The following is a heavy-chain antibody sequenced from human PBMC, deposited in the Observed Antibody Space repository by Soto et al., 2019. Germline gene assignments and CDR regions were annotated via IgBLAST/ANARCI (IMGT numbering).Heavy chain of an antibody. CDR1: GGPIKTGDYY. J-gene: IGHJ4*02. D-gene: IGHD3-10*01. CDR2: VFYSGAT. Sequence: PSETLSLTYNVSGGPIKTGDYYWNWILQPPGKGLEWIGYVFYSGATNYSPSLKSRAAISRDTSKNQFSLSLTSVTAADTAVYYCARAGFSYGHLLFWGQGIRVTISS. V-gene: IGHV4-30-4*01. CDR3: ARAGFSYGHLLF.